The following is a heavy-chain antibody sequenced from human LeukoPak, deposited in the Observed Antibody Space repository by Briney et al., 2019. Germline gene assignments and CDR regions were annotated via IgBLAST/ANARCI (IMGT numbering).Heavy chain of an antibody. V-gene: IGHV3-23*01. D-gene: IGHD3-22*01. CDR2: ISGSGEST. CDR1: GFAFTNYA. J-gene: IGHJ4*02. CDR3: AKDSLISIKVVVGYFFD. Sequence: GGSLRLSCAASGFAFTNYAISWVRQAPGKGLEWVSGISGSGESTYYADSVKGRFTISRDNSKDTVYLQMNSLRAGDTAVYYCAKDSLISIKVVVGYFFDWGQGTLVSVSS.